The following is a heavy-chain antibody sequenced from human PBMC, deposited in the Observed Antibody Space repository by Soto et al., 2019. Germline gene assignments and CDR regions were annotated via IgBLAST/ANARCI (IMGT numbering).Heavy chain of an antibody. D-gene: IGHD6-19*01. Sequence: ASVKVSCKVSGYTLTELSMHWVRQAPGKGLEWMGGCNPEDGETIYAQKFQGRVTMTEDTSTDTAYMELSSLRSEDTAVYYCATDPLYSSGWNHRYWGQGILVTVSS. CDR1: GYTLTELS. V-gene: IGHV1-24*01. CDR3: ATDPLYSSGWNHRY. CDR2: CNPEDGET. J-gene: IGHJ4*02.